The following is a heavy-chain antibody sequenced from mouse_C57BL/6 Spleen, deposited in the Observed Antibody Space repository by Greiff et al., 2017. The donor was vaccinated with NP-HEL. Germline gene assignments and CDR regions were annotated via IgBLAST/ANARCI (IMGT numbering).Heavy chain of an antibody. V-gene: IGHV1-50*01. CDR3: ARRGGLRRDAMDY. Sequence: QVQLQQPGAELVKPGASVKLSCKASGYTFTSYWMQWVKQRPGQGLEWIGEIDPSDSYTNYNQKFKGKATLTVDTSSSTAYMQLSSLTSEDSAVYYCARRGGLRRDAMDYWGQGTSVTVSS. CDR2: IDPSDSYT. D-gene: IGHD2-2*01. J-gene: IGHJ4*01. CDR1: GYTFTSYW.